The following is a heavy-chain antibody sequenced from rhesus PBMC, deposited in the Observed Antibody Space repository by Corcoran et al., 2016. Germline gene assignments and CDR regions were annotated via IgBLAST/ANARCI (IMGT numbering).Heavy chain of an antibody. D-gene: IGHD4-29*01. J-gene: IGHJ4*01. Sequence: EVQLVESGGGLVQPGGSLRLSCAASGFPFRYFVIDLVRQAPEKGMEWVSYISNSGKTIYYPDSVKGRFTISRDNAKNSLSLQMSSLRADDTAVYYCARHDYAVWGQGVLVTVSS. CDR1: GFPFRYFV. CDR2: ISNSGKTI. V-gene: IGHV3-136*01. CDR3: ARHDYAV.